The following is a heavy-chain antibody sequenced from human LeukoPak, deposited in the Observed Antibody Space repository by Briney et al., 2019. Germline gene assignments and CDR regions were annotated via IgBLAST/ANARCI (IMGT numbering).Heavy chain of an antibody. CDR2: IYYTGTT. V-gene: IGHV4-31*11. J-gene: IGHJ5*02. CDR3: ARGDGGNSGEYWFDP. CDR1: GGSISSGTSY. D-gene: IGHD4-23*01. Sequence: SETLSLTCAVSGGSISSGTSYWSWIRQQPGKGLEWIGYIYYTGTTYYNPSLKRRVTISVDTSKNQFSLKLSSVTAADTAVYYCARGDGGNSGEYWFDPWGQGTLVTVSS.